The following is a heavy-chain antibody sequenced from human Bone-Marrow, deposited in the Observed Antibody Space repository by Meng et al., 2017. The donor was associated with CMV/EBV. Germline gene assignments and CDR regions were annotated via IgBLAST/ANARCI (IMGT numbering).Heavy chain of an antibody. J-gene: IGHJ4*02. D-gene: IGHD1-7*01. CDR1: YTVPSYG. Sequence: YTVPSYGFSRERQARGQGVEWKGWKSSEKGNTKNGKKNQGKVTKTTDTTTRTAYMELRSLRSDDTAVYYCARDCGSCTGTTFGEFDYWGQGTLVTVSS. CDR2: KSSEKGNT. CDR3: ARDCGSCTGTTFGEFDY. V-gene: IGHV1-18*01.